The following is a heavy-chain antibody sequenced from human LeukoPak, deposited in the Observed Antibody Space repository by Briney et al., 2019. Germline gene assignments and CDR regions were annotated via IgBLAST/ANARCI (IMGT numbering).Heavy chain of an antibody. CDR2: VYYTGST. D-gene: IGHD3-10*01. Sequence: SETLSLTCTVSGDSVTSGTFYWAWLRQPPGEGLEWITTVYYTGSTYYNPSLKSRVTISIDTSKNQFSLKLRSVVVPDTALYYCARHSGSGSLSRPFDPWGQGTLVTVSS. CDR1: GDSVTSGTFY. CDR3: ARHSGSGSLSRPFDP. V-gene: IGHV4-39*01. J-gene: IGHJ5*02.